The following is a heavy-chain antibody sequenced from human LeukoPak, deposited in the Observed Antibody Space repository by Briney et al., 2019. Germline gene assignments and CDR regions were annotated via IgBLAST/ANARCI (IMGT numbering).Heavy chain of an antibody. CDR1: GFTFSNSW. CDR3: ARGGYGGYHTPGY. Sequence: GGSLRLSCAASGFTFSNSWMTWVRQAPGKGLEWVSYISSSGSTIYYADSVKGRFTISRDNAKNSLYLQMNSLRAEDTAVYYCARGGYGGYHTPGYWGQGTLVTVSS. V-gene: IGHV3-11*01. J-gene: IGHJ4*02. CDR2: ISSSGSTI. D-gene: IGHD5-12*01.